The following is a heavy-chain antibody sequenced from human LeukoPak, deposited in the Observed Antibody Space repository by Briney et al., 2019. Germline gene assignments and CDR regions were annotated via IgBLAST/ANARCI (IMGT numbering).Heavy chain of an antibody. V-gene: IGHV3-23*01. CDR1: GFTFSCYA. Sequence: GGSLRLSCAASGFTFSCYAMSWVRQAPGKGLEWVSAISGSGGSTYYADSVKGRFTISRDNSKNTLYLQMNSLRAEDTAVYYCANDYDFWRGPRYFDYWGQGTLVTVPS. D-gene: IGHD3-3*01. J-gene: IGHJ4*02. CDR2: ISGSGGST. CDR3: ANDYDFWRGPRYFDY.